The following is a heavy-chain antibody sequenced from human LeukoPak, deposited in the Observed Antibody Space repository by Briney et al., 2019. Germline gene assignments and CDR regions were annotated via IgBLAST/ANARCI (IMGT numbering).Heavy chain of an antibody. CDR3: ARVEGYYYDSSGYPSTEYFQH. V-gene: IGHV4-61*05. CDR2: IYYSGST. CDR1: GGSISSTSYY. Sequence: PAETLSLTCTVSGGSISSTSYYWGWIRQPPGKGLEWIGYIYYSGSTNYNPSLKSRVTISVDTSKNQFSLKLSSVTAADTAVYYCARVEGYYYDSSGYPSTEYFQHWGQGTLVTVSS. J-gene: IGHJ1*01. D-gene: IGHD3-22*01.